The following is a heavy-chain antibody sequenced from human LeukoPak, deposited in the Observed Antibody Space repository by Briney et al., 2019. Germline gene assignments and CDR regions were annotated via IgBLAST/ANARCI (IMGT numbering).Heavy chain of an antibody. V-gene: IGHV3-23*01. CDR2: ISGSGGST. CDR3: ASPGYSYGTFDY. D-gene: IGHD5-18*01. J-gene: IGHJ4*02. Sequence: GGSLRLSCAASGFTFSSYAMSWVRQAPGKGLEWVSAISGSGGSTYYADSVKGRFTISRDNSKNTLYLQMNSPRAEDTAACYCASPGYSYGTFDYWGQGTLVTVSS. CDR1: GFTFSSYA.